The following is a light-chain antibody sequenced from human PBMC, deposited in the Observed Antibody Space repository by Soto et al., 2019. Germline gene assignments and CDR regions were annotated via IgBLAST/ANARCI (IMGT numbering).Light chain of an antibody. CDR1: QSISSW. Sequence: DIQMTQSPSTLSASVGDRVTITCRPSQSISSWLAWYQQKPGQAPKLLIYKASTLQSGVPSRFSGSGSGTEFTLAISSLQPDDSATYYCQQYNDNWTFGQGTKVDIK. J-gene: IGKJ1*01. V-gene: IGKV1-5*03. CDR2: KAS. CDR3: QQYNDNWT.